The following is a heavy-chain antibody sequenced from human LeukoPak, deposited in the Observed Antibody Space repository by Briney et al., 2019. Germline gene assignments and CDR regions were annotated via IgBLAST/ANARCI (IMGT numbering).Heavy chain of an antibody. CDR3: ARSYSSGWYVFDY. J-gene: IGHJ4*02. Sequence: PSETLSLTCTVSGGSISSYYWSWIRQPPGKGLEWIGSIYYSGSTDYNPSLKSRVTISLDRSKIQFSLKLSSVTAADTAVYYCARSYSSGWYVFDYWGQGTLVTVSS. CDR2: IYYSGST. V-gene: IGHV4-59*01. CDR1: GGSISSYY. D-gene: IGHD6-19*01.